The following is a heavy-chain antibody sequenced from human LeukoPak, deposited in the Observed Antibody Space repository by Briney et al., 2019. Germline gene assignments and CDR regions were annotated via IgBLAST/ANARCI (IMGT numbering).Heavy chain of an antibody. V-gene: IGHV4-31*03. CDR1: GGSISSGGYY. D-gene: IGHD4-17*01. CDR2: IYYSGST. Sequence: SQTLSLTCTVSGGSISSGGYYWSWIRQHPGKGLEWIGYIYYSGSTYYNPSLKSRVTISVDTSKNQFSLKLSSVTAADTAVYYCARGQRTTVVKRYNWFDPWGQGTLVTVSS. CDR3: ARGQRTTVVKRYNWFDP. J-gene: IGHJ5*02.